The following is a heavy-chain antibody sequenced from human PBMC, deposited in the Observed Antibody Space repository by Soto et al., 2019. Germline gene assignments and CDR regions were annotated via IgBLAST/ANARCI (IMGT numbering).Heavy chain of an antibody. V-gene: IGHV3-74*01. CDR2: INSDGSST. D-gene: IGHD6-19*01. Sequence: EVQLVESGGGLVQPGGSLRLSCAASGFTFSSYWMHWVRQAPGKGLVWVSRINSDGSSTSYADSVKGRFTISRDNAKNTLYLQMNSLSAEDTAVYYCARVGGWRDAFDIWGQGTMVTVSS. CDR1: GFTFSSYW. CDR3: ARVGGWRDAFDI. J-gene: IGHJ3*02.